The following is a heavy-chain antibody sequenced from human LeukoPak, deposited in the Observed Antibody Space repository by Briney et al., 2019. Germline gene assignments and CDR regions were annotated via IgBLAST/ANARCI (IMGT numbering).Heavy chain of an antibody. CDR3: ARTYDFGRGPPGDAFDN. J-gene: IGHJ3*02. D-gene: IGHD3-3*01. CDR1: GFTFSSYS. CDR2: ITRSSDVI. V-gene: IGHV3-48*01. Sequence: GGSLRLSCAASGFTFSSYSINWVRQAPGKGLEWVSYITRSSDVIYYADSVKGRFTVSRDNAGNSLFLQMNSLRAEDMAVYYCARTYDFGRGPPGDAFDNWGPGTWVIVSS.